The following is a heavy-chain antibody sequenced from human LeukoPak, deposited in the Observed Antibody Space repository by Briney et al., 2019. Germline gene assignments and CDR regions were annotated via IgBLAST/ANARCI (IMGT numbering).Heavy chain of an antibody. V-gene: IGHV3-21*01. D-gene: IGHD3-10*01. Sequence: GGSLRLSCAASGFTFSSYSMNWVRQAPGKGLDGVSSISDTSNSIYYPDSVKGRFTIYRDNAKNSLYLQTNSLGAEDTAVYDCTRYYGSGSPPFDYWGQGTLVTVSS. CDR3: TRYYGSGSPPFDY. CDR2: ISDTSNSI. J-gene: IGHJ4*02. CDR1: GFTFSSYS.